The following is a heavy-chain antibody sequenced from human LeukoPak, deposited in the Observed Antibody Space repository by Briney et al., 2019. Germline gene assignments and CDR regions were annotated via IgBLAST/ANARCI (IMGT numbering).Heavy chain of an antibody. Sequence: ASVKVSCTASGYTFTGYDMHWVRQAPGQGLEWMGCINPNSGGTNYAQKFQGRGTMTRDTSISTAYMELSRLRSDDTAVYYCSRSYYYDSSGSRHFDIWGQGTMVTVSS. J-gene: IGHJ3*02. D-gene: IGHD3-22*01. CDR3: SRSYYYDSSGSRHFDI. V-gene: IGHV1-2*02. CDR1: GYTFTGYD. CDR2: INPNSGGT.